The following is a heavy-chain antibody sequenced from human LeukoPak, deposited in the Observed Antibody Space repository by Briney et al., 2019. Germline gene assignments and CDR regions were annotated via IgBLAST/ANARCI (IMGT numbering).Heavy chain of an antibody. CDR1: GYTFSDYY. V-gene: IGHV1-2*02. Sequence: EASVKVSCKASGYTFSDYYMHWVRQAPEQGLEWMGWIKPNSGDTNYAQKFQGRVTMTRDTSISTANMELTRLRSDDTAMYYCARGEIDYGGYWGQGTLVTVSS. CDR3: ARGEIDYGGY. J-gene: IGHJ4*02. CDR2: IKPNSGDT. D-gene: IGHD4/OR15-4a*01.